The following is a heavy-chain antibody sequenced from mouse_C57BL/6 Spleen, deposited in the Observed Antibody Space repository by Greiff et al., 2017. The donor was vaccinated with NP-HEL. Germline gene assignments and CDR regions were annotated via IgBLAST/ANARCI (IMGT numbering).Heavy chain of an antibody. V-gene: IGHV3-6*01. CDR1: GYSITSGYY. CDR2: ISYDGSN. Sequence: EVKLMESGPGLVKPSQSLSLTCSVTGYSITSGYYWNWIRQFPGNKLEWMGYISYDGSNNYNPSLKNRISITRDTSKNQFFLKLNSVTTEDTATYYCAREGRAMDYWGQGTSVTVSS. D-gene: IGHD3-3*01. CDR3: AREGRAMDY. J-gene: IGHJ4*01.